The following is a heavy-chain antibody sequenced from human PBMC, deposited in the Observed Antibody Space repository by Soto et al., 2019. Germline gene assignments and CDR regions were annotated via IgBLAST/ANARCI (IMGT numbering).Heavy chain of an antibody. V-gene: IGHV4-31*02. Sequence: ASETLSLTCTVSGGSISSGGYYWSWIRQHPGKGLEWIGYIYYSGSTYYNPSLKSRVTISVDTSKNQFSLKLSSVTAADTAVYYCARALRGVATTVATQYWFDPWGQGTLVTVS. J-gene: IGHJ5*02. D-gene: IGHD5-12*01. CDR3: ARALRGVATTVATQYWFDP. CDR1: GGSISSGGYY. CDR2: IYYSGST.